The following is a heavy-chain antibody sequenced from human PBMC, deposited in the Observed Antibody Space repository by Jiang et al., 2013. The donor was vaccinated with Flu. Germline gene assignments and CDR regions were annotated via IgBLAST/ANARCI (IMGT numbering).Heavy chain of an antibody. Sequence: QLVESGGGLVQPGGSLRLSCEASGFTFRSHWMHWVRQAPGKGLMYVSHMNGEGSRINYADSVKGRFTTFRDNAKNIFYLQMNSLRADDSALYFCAKGGGRGAFDFWGQGTMVTVSS. CDR1: GFTFRSHW. J-gene: IGHJ3*01. CDR3: AKGGGRGAFDF. V-gene: IGHV3-74*01. CDR2: MNGEGSRI. D-gene: IGHD3-10*01.